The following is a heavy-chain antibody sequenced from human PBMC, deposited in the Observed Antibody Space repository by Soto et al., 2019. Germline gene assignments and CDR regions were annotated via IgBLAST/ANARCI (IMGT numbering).Heavy chain of an antibody. J-gene: IGHJ4*02. V-gene: IGHV1-18*01. D-gene: IGHD3-3*01. CDR2: ISGYNGNT. CDR3: ARVVRFFGGHAGY. Sequence: ASVKVSCKASGYTFSNYGISWVRQGPGQGLEWMGWISGYNGNTHYEEKVQDRIKMTTDTSTSTTYLELRSLRSEDTAVYYCARVVRFFGGHAGYWGQGTLVTVSS. CDR1: GYTFSNYG.